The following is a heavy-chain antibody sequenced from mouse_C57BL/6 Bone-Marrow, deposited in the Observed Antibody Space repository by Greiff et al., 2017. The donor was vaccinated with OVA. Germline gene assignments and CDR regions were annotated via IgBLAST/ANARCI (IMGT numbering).Heavy chain of an antibody. CDR3: ASLYYYGIFAY. Sequence: EVQVVESGGGLVQPGGSLKLSCAASGFTFRDYYMYLVRQTPEKRLEWVAYISNGGGSTYYPDTVKGRFTISRDNAKNTLYLQMSRLKSEDTAMYYCASLYYYGIFAYWGQGTLVTVSA. V-gene: IGHV5-12*01. J-gene: IGHJ3*01. CDR1: GFTFRDYY. D-gene: IGHD1-1*01. CDR2: ISNGGGST.